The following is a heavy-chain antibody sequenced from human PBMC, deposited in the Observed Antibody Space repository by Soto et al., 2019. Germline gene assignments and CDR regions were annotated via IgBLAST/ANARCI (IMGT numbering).Heavy chain of an antibody. CDR2: IRNKANSYTT. Sequence: EVQLVESGGGLVQPGGSQRLSCAASGFTFSAHYMDWVRQAPGKGLEWVGRIRNKANSYTTDYAASVKGRFTISRDDSKDSLYLQMNSLKTEDTAIYDCARDSGNAAYFDYWGHGTLATVSS. D-gene: IGHD1-26*01. CDR3: ARDSGNAAYFDY. J-gene: IGHJ4*01. V-gene: IGHV3-72*01. CDR1: GFTFSAHY.